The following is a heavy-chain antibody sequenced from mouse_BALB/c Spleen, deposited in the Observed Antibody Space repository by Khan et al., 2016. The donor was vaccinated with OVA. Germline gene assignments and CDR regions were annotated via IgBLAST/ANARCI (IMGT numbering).Heavy chain of an antibody. Sequence: LVKTGASVKISCKASGYSFTGYYMHWVKQSHGKSLEWIGYISCYNGSTTYNQKFKGTATFTVDTSSSTVYMQFNSLTSEDSAVYYGARGDYYGSSSFAYWGQGTLVTVSA. CDR1: GYSFTGYY. J-gene: IGHJ3*01. V-gene: IGHV1S34*01. D-gene: IGHD1-1*01. CDR2: ISCYNGST. CDR3: ARGDYYGSSSFAY.